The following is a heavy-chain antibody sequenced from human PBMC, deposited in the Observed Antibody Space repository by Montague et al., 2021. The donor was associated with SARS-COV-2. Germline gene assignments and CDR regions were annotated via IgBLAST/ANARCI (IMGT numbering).Heavy chain of an antibody. CDR3: ARGRIEVSRIVVVLTGASYYMDV. D-gene: IGHD2-2*01. CDR2: INNSGST. Sequence: SETLSLTCAVYGGSFSGHYWSWIRQPPGKGLEWIGEINNSGSTNYNPSLKSRVTISVDTSKNQFSLKLHSVTAADTAVYYCARGRIEVSRIVVVLTGASYYMDVWGKGTTVTVSS. V-gene: IGHV4-34*01. J-gene: IGHJ6*03. CDR1: GGSFSGHY.